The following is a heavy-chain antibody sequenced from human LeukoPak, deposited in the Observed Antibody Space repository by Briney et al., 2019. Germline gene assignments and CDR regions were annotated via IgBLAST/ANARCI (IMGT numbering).Heavy chain of an antibody. CDR3: ARDPALRYSSGWENWFDP. Sequence: SQTLSLTCAISGDSVSSNSAAWNWIRQSPSRGLEWLGRTYYRSKWYNDYAVSVKSRITINPDTSKNQFSLQLNSVTPEDTAVYCCARDPALRYSSGWENWFDPWGQGTLVTVSS. V-gene: IGHV6-1*01. J-gene: IGHJ5*02. CDR1: GDSVSSNSAA. D-gene: IGHD6-19*01. CDR2: TYYRSKWYN.